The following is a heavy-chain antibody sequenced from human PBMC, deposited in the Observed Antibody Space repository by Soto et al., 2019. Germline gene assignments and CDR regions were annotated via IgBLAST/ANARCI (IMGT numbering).Heavy chain of an antibody. CDR1: GGSIRSNY. J-gene: IGHJ5*02. CDR2: IYYSGST. D-gene: IGHD3-16*02. V-gene: IGHV4-59*08. Sequence: QVQLQESGPGLVRPSETLSLTCTVSGGSIRSNYWSWIRQPPGKGLEGIGQIYYSGSTKYNPSLKSRVTISADMSRNQVSLKLSSVTAAATAVYYCAMTVTTLYNWFDPWGQGTLVTVSS. CDR3: AMTVTTLYNWFDP.